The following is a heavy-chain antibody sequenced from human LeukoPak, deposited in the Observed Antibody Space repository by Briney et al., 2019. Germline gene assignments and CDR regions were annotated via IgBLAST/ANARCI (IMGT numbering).Heavy chain of an antibody. CDR2: ISAYNGNT. CDR1: GYTFTSYG. CDR3: ARLWEQPLTQFDY. V-gene: IGHV1-18*01. D-gene: IGHD3-10*01. Sequence: ASVKVSCKASGYTFTSYGISWVRQAPGQGLEWMGWISAYNGNTNYAQKLQGRVTMTTDTSTSTACMELRSLRSDDTAVYYCARLWEQPLTQFDYWGQGTLVTVSS. J-gene: IGHJ4*02.